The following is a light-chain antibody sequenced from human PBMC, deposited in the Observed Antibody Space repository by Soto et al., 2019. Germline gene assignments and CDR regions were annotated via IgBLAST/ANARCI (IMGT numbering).Light chain of an antibody. CDR1: QTICTY. CDR2: DVS. V-gene: IGKV1-39*01. Sequence: DIQRTQSPSSLSASVGDRVTISCRASQTICTYFHWYQHKPGKVPRLLISDVSTLKGGVPGRVRGSGSETEFTLTITYLQPEDFATHYCQQGYRITALSFGGGTKVELK. J-gene: IGKJ4*01. CDR3: QQGYRITALS.